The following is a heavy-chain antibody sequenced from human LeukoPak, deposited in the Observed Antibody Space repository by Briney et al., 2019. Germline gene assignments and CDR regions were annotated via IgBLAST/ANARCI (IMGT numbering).Heavy chain of an antibody. CDR3: AKVGPYPIAVAGLDY. CDR1: GFTFSSYG. V-gene: IGHV3-33*06. J-gene: IGHJ4*02. Sequence: GGSLRLSCAASGFTFSSYGMHWVRQAPGKGLEWVAVIWYDGSNKYYADSVKGRFTISRDNSKNTLYPQMNSLRAEDTAVYYCAKVGPYPIAVAGLDYWGQGTLVTVSS. CDR2: IWYDGSNK. D-gene: IGHD6-19*01.